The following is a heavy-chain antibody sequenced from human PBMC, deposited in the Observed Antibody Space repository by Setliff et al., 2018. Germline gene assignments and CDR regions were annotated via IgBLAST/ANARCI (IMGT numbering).Heavy chain of an antibody. D-gene: IGHD3-22*01. CDR2: ISYSGRN. J-gene: IGHJ5*02. CDR3: ARAAKYDSSGYYGFWFDP. Sequence: PSETLSLTCTVSGGSISSYYWSWIRQPPGKGLEWLGSISYSGRNHYSPSLKSRVTISVDTSKNQFSLKLSSVTAADTAVYYCARAAKYDSSGYYGFWFDPWGQGTLVTVSS. CDR1: GGSISSYY. V-gene: IGHV4-59*01.